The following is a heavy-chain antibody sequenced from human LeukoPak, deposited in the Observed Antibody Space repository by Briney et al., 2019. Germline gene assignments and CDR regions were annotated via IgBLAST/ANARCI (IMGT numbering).Heavy chain of an antibody. CDR2: INPNSGGT. Sequence: ASVKVSCKASGNSFTGYYIHWVRQAPGQGLEWMGWINPNSGGTNYAQKFQGRVTITRGTSNKTSYIELSRLKSDDTAVYYCARGGVIMIQDAWFDPWGQGTLVTVSS. J-gene: IGHJ5*02. CDR1: GNSFTGYY. CDR3: ARGGVIMIQDAWFDP. V-gene: IGHV1-2*02. D-gene: IGHD3-10*01.